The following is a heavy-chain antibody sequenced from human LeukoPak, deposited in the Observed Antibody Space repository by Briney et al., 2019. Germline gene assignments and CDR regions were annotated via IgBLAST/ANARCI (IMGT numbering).Heavy chain of an antibody. J-gene: IGHJ4*02. Sequence: PSETLSLTCTVSAVSMSAYQSSWVRHSPEKGLEWIGCINTKGETSYNPSLKSRVTTSVDTSKSQFSVRLTSVTAADTAVYYCATSNDAKIAPFDHWGQGAPVTVSS. CDR2: INTKGET. CDR1: AVSMSAYQ. V-gene: IGHV4-4*09. D-gene: IGHD2-21*01. CDR3: ATSNDAKIAPFDH.